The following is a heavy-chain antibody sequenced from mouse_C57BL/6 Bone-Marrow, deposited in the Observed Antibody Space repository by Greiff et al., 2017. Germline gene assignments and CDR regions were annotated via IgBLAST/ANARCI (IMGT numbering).Heavy chain of an antibody. CDR1: GYAFSSSW. CDR2: IYPGDGDT. V-gene: IGHV1-82*01. Sequence: VQLQQSGPELVKPGASVKISCKASGYAFSSSWMNWVKQRPGKGLEWIGRIYPGDGDTNYNGKLKGKATLTADKSSSTAYMQLSSLTSEDSAVYFCARRAGYWGQGTTLTVSS. J-gene: IGHJ2*01. CDR3: ARRAGY. D-gene: IGHD3-3*01.